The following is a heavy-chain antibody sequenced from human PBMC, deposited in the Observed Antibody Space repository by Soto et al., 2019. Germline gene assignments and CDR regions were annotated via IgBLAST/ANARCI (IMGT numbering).Heavy chain of an antibody. Sequence: GASVNVSCKASGYTFTSYGINWVRQAPGQGLEWMGWISANNGNTNYAQKFQGRVTMTTDTSTSTAYMELRSLRSDDTAVYYCARDHFTIYSSLAYWGEGTLVTVSS. CDR1: GYTFTSYG. CDR3: ARDHFTIYSSLAY. J-gene: IGHJ4*02. CDR2: ISANNGNT. V-gene: IGHV1-18*01. D-gene: IGHD6-19*01.